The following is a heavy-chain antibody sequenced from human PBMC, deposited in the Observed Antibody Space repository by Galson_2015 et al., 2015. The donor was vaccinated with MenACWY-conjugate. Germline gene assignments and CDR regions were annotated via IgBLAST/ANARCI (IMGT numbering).Heavy chain of an antibody. Sequence: SLRLSCAASGFTFSDYYMTWVRQAPGKGLEWVAGISGSGGSTYYADSVKGRFTISRDNSKNTLYLQMNSLRAEDTAVYYCAKGRGYSGYDPGDAFDIWGQGTMVTASS. CDR3: AKGRGYSGYDPGDAFDI. J-gene: IGHJ3*02. V-gene: IGHV3-23*01. D-gene: IGHD5-12*01. CDR1: GFTFSDYY. CDR2: ISGSGGST.